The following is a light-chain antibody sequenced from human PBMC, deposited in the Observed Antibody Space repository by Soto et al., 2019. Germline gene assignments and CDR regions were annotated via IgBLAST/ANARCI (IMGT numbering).Light chain of an antibody. CDR1: SGHSSYA. Sequence: QPVLTQSPSASASLGASVKLTCTLSSGHSSYAIAWHQQQPEKGPRYLMKLNSDGSHSKGDGIPDRFSGSSSGAERYLTISSLQSEDEADYYCQPWGTAYVVFGGGTKLTVL. CDR2: LNSDGSH. CDR3: QPWGTAYVV. V-gene: IGLV4-69*01. J-gene: IGLJ2*01.